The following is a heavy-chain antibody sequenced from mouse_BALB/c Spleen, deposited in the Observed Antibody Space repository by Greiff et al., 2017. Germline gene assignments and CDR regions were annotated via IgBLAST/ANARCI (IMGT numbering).Heavy chain of an antibody. V-gene: IGHV14-3*02. CDR3: ARGYYYGSPFAY. CDR1: GFNIKDTY. CDR2: IDPANGNT. J-gene: IGHJ3*01. Sequence: EVKLVESGAELVKPGASVKLSCTASGFNIKDTYMHWVKQRPEQGLEWIGRIDPANGNTKYDPKFQGKATITADTSSNTAYLQLSSLTSEDTAVYYCARGYYYGSPFAYWGQGTLVTVSA. D-gene: IGHD1-1*01.